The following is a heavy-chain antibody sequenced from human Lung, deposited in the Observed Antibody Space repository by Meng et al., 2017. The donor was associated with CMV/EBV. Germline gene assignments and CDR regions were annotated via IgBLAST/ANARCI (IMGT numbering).Heavy chain of an antibody. Sequence: SCAAPGFTFSSYWMSWVRQAPGKGLEWVANIKQDGSEKYYVDSVKGRFTISRDNAKNSLYLQMNSLRAEDTAVYYCARGLTTVTTHWFDPWGQGTXVTVSS. J-gene: IGHJ5*02. D-gene: IGHD4-17*01. CDR1: GFTFSSYW. CDR3: ARGLTTVTTHWFDP. V-gene: IGHV3-7*01. CDR2: IKQDGSEK.